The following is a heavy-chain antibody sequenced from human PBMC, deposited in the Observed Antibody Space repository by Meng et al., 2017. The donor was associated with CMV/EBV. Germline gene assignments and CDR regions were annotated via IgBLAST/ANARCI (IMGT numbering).Heavy chain of an antibody. V-gene: IGHV1-2*02. Sequence: FTGYYMHWVQQAPGQGLEWMGWINPNSGGTNYAQKFQGRVTMTRDTSISTAYMELSRLRSDDTAVYYCARFWEDCSSTSCYTDWFDPWGQGTLVTVSS. CDR1: FTGYY. CDR3: ARFWEDCSSTSCYTDWFDP. J-gene: IGHJ5*02. CDR2: INPNSGGT. D-gene: IGHD2-2*02.